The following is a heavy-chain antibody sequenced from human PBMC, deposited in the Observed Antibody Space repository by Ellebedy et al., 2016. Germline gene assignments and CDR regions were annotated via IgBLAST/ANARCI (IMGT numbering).Heavy chain of an antibody. CDR3: ARGIAVPGYYYYGMDV. CDR1: GFTFSRYW. Sequence: GESLKISCAASGFTFSRYWMNWVRQAPGKGLEWVATIKQDGSEKYYEGSAKGRFTISRDNARNSLYLQMNSLRAEDTAVYYCARGIAVPGYYYYGMDVWGQGTTVTVSS. J-gene: IGHJ6*02. V-gene: IGHV3-7*03. D-gene: IGHD6-19*01. CDR2: IKQDGSEK.